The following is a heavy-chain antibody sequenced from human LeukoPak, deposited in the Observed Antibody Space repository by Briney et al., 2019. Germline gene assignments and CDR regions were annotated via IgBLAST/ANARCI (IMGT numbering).Heavy chain of an antibody. CDR3: AKAGYDSSGYYRKQSFDY. D-gene: IGHD3-22*01. V-gene: IGHV3-23*01. Sequence: GGSLRLSCAASGFTFSSYAMSWVRQAPGKGLEWVSAISGSGGSTYYADSVKGQFTISRDNSKNTLYLQMNSLRAEDTAVYYCAKAGYDSSGYYRKQSFDYWGQGTLVTVSS. CDR2: ISGSGGST. CDR1: GFTFSSYA. J-gene: IGHJ4*02.